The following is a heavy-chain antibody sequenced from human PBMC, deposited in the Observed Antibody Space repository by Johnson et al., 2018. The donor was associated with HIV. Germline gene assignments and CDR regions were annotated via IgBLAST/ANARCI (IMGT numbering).Heavy chain of an antibody. V-gene: IGHV3-15*01. Sequence: EVQLVESGGGLVQPGGSLRLSCAASGFTFSNAWMSWVRQAPGKGLEWVGRIKSKTDGGTTDYAAPVKGRFTISRDDSKNTLYLQMNRQKTEDTAVYCCTTCQQRGGDGAVDIWGRGKMVTVSS. CDR2: IKSKTDGGTT. CDR3: TTCQQRGGDGAVDI. CDR1: GFTFSNAW. J-gene: IGHJ3*02. D-gene: IGHD6-13*01.